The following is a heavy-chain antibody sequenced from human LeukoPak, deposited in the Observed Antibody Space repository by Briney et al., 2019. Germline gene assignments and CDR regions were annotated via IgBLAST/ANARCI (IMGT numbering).Heavy chain of an antibody. J-gene: IGHJ4*02. V-gene: IGHV4-59*01. CDR2: IYYSGSA. CDR3: ARGGGYSGYASN. CDR1: GGSISGYY. Sequence: SETLSLTCTVSGGSISGYYWTWIRQPPGKGLEWVGYIYYSGSAYYNPSLKSRVAMSVDTSKNQFSLKLSSVSTADTAVYYCARGGGYSGYASNWGQGTLVTVSS. D-gene: IGHD5-12*01.